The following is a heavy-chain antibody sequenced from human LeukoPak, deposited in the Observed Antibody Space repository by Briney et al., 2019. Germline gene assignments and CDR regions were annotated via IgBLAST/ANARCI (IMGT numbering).Heavy chain of an antibody. Sequence: SETLSLTCAVYGGSLSGYYWSWIRQPPGKGLEWIGEINHSGSTNYNPSLKSRVTISVDTSKNLFSLKLSSVTAADTAVYYCARRRGYYYGSGSYYSAPTFDYWGQGTLVTVSS. D-gene: IGHD3-10*01. CDR3: ARRRGYYYGSGSYYSAPTFDY. V-gene: IGHV4-34*01. CDR2: INHSGST. J-gene: IGHJ4*02. CDR1: GGSLSGYY.